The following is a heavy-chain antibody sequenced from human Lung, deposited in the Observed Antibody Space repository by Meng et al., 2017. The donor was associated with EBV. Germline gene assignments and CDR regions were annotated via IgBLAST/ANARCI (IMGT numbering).Heavy chain of an antibody. V-gene: IGHV7-4-1*02. Sequence: QVQLVQSGSEFKKPGASVKVSCKASGYTFSTYTINWVRQAHGRGLEWMGWISTNTGTPTYTRGFTGRFVFSLDTSVSTAYLQISSLKAEDIAVYYCARGGNFDPWGQGTLVTVSS. J-gene: IGHJ5*02. CDR1: GYTFSTYT. D-gene: IGHD2/OR15-2a*01. CDR3: ARGGNFDP. CDR2: ISTNTGTP.